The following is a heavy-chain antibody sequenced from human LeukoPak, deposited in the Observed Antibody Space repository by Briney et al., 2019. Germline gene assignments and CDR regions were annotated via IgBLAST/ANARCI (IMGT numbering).Heavy chain of an antibody. J-gene: IGHJ3*02. Sequence: PGGSLRLSCAASGFTFSTYWMSWVRQAPGKGLEWVSVIYSGGSTYYADSVKGRFTISRDNSKNTLYLQMNSLRAEDTAVYYCARDQYGYDAFDIWGQGTMVTVSS. CDR1: GFTFSTYW. CDR2: IYSGGST. CDR3: ARDQYGYDAFDI. V-gene: IGHV3-53*01. D-gene: IGHD2-15*01.